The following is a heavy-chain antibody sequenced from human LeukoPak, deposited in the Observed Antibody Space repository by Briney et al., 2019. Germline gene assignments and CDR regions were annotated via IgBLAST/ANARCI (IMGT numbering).Heavy chain of an antibody. D-gene: IGHD3-22*01. Sequence: PGGSLRLSCAASGFTFSSYSMNWVRQAPGKGLEWVSAISGSGGSTYYADSVKGRFTISRDNSKNTLYLQMNSLRAEDTAVYYCAKDGFLYSGYETYYYDSSGYSVDYWGQGTLVTVSS. CDR1: GFTFSSYS. CDR3: AKDGFLYSGYETYYYDSSGYSVDY. J-gene: IGHJ4*02. CDR2: ISGSGGST. V-gene: IGHV3-23*01.